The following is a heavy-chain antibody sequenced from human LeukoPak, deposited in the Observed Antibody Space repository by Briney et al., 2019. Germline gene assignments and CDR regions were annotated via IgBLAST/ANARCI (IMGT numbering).Heavy chain of an antibody. J-gene: IGHJ4*02. Sequence: PSETLSLTCTVSGGSISISSYYWGWIRQPPGKGLEWIGSIYYSGSTYYNPSLKSRVTISVDTSKNQFSLKLSSVTAADTAVYYCARTIAGGLIYYFDYWGQGTLVTVSS. CDR2: IYYSGST. CDR3: ARTIAGGLIYYFDY. D-gene: IGHD2-8*02. CDR1: GGSISISSYY. V-gene: IGHV4-39*07.